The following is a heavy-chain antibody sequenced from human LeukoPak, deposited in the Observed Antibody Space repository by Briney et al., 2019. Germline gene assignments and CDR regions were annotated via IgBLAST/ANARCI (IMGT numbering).Heavy chain of an antibody. J-gene: IGHJ4*02. CDR3: ARDKSSSWRYYFDY. CDR2: IIPIFGTA. Sequence: SVKVSCKASGGTFSSYAISWVRQAPGQGLEWMGGIIPIFGTANYAQKFQGRVTITADESTSTAYMELSGLRSEDTAVYYCARDKSSSWRYYFDYWGQGTLVIVSS. CDR1: GGTFSSYA. V-gene: IGHV1-69*13. D-gene: IGHD6-13*01.